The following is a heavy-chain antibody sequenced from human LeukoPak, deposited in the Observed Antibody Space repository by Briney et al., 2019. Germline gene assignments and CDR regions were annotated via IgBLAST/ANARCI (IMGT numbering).Heavy chain of an antibody. J-gene: IGHJ3*02. CDR3: ASPYSSDGAFDI. CDR2: VTGSDGST. D-gene: IGHD2-15*01. Sequence: GGSLRLSCAASGFIFNTNAMTWVRQAPGKGLEWVSTVTGSDGSTFYANSVKGRFTISRDSSKNTLYLQMNGLRAEDTAVYYCASPYSSDGAFDIWGQGTMVTVSS. V-gene: IGHV3-23*01. CDR1: GFIFNTNA.